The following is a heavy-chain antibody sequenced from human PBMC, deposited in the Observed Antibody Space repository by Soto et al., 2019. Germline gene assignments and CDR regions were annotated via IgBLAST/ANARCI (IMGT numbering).Heavy chain of an antibody. J-gene: IGHJ6*02. CDR3: ARRREGYYYGLDV. CDR1: RFTFSSYW. Sequence: VGSLRLSCAASRFTFSSYWIYLVRQAPGKGLVSVSRIYSDGSSTRYADSVKGRFSISRDNPKSTLYLQMNTLRAEDTAVYYCARRREGYYYGLDVWGRGTTVTVSS. V-gene: IGHV3-74*01. D-gene: IGHD1-26*01. CDR2: IYSDGSST.